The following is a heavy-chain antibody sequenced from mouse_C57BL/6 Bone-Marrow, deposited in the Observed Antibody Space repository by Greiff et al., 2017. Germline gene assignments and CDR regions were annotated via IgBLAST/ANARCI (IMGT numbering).Heavy chain of an antibody. J-gene: IGHJ1*03. Sequence: VHVKQSGAELVRPGASVKLSCTASGFNIKDDYMHWVKQRPEQGLEWIGWIDPENGDTEYASKFQGKATITADTSSNTAYLQLSSLTSEDTAVYYCTTFPFITTVVATHWYFDVWGTGTTVTVSS. CDR1: GFNIKDDY. CDR2: IDPENGDT. D-gene: IGHD1-1*01. V-gene: IGHV14-4*01. CDR3: TTFPFITTVVATHWYFDV.